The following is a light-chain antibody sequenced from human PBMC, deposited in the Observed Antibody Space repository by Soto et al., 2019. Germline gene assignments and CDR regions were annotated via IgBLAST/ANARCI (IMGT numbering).Light chain of an antibody. CDR2: GAS. J-gene: IGKJ4*01. CDR1: QSVSSS. Sequence: EIVLTQSPGTLSLSPGERATLSCRASQSVSSSLAWYQQKTGQAPRLLISGASSRATGIPDRFSGSGSEADFNLTISSLEPEDSAVYYCQQRNHWPLTFGGGTKVDIK. V-gene: IGKV3D-20*02. CDR3: QQRNHWPLT.